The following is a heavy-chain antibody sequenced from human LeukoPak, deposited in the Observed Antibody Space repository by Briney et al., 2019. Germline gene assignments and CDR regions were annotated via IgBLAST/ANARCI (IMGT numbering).Heavy chain of an antibody. CDR2: IRYDGSTK. J-gene: IGHJ4*02. CDR3: ARAYSRESGYDFVFEN. D-gene: IGHD5-12*01. CDR1: GFTFSNYG. V-gene: IGHV3-33*01. Sequence: GGSLRLSCAASGFTFSNYGVHWVRQAPGKGLEWVAAIRYDGSTKYYADSVKGRFTISRDNSKNTGYLEMNSLRDEDTAVYYCARAYSRESGYDFVFENWGQGTLVSVSS.